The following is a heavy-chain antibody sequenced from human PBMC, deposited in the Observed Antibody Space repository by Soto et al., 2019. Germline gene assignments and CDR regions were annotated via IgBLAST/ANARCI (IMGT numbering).Heavy chain of an antibody. CDR3: ASAWALVTTSIDNEG. J-gene: IGHJ4*02. D-gene: IGHD4-17*01. CDR1: GYTFTSYG. CDR2: ISAYNGNT. V-gene: IGHV1-18*01. Sequence: ASVKVSCKASGYTFTSYGISWVRQAPGQGLEWMGWISAYNGNTNYAQKLQGRVTMTTDTSTSTAYMELRSLRSDDTAVYYCASAWALVTTSIDNEGWGQGTRVTVSS.